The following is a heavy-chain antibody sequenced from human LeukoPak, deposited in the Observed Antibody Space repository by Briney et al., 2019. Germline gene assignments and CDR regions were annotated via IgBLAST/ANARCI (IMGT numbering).Heavy chain of an antibody. CDR2: IKHDGSEK. J-gene: IGHJ5*02. V-gene: IGHV3-7*01. Sequence: GGSLRLPCTASGFIFSTYWMTWVRQAPGKGLEWVANIKHDGSEKYYVDSVKGRFSISRDNAKNSLYLQMNSLRAEDTAIYYCARGISPDPWGQGTLVTVSS. CDR3: ARGISPDP. CDR1: GFIFSTYW. D-gene: IGHD2-15*01.